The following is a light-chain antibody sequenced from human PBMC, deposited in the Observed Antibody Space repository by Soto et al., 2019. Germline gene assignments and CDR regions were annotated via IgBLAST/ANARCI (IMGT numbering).Light chain of an antibody. CDR2: DAS. CDR1: QSISSH. V-gene: IGKV1-5*01. CDR3: QQYSSNSYT. J-gene: IGKJ2*01. Sequence: DIQMTQSPSTLSASVGDRVTITCRASQSISSHFAGYQQKPGKAPEVLIFDASTLESGVPSRFSGGGSGTKFTLTISSLQPDDFAPYYCQQYSSNSYTFGPGTKLESK.